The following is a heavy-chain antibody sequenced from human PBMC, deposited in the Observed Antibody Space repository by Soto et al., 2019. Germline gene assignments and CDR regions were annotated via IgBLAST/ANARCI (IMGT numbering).Heavy chain of an antibody. CDR1: GGSISSSSYY. CDR3: ARPEGYCSGGSCYPEYFQH. J-gene: IGHJ1*01. D-gene: IGHD2-15*01. V-gene: IGHV4-39*01. CDR2: IYYSGIT. Sequence: QLQLQESGPGLVKPSETLSLTCTVSGGSISSSSYYWGWIRQPPGKGLEWIGSIYYSGITYYNPSLKSRVNISVDTSMNQFSLKLSSVTAASTALYYCARPEGYCSGGSCYPEYFQHWGQGTLVTVSS.